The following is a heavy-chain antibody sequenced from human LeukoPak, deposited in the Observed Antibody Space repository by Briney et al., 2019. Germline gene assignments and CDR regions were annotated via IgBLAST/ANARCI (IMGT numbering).Heavy chain of an antibody. J-gene: IGHJ4*02. Sequence: GASVKVSCKASGYTFIAYYIHWVRQATGEGLEWMGWINPNTGGANYAREFKGRVTLTRDTSSTTAYMELSRLRPDDTAMYYCARGPYCSGGSCYSDYRGQGTLVTVSS. CDR2: INPNTGGA. V-gene: IGHV1-2*02. CDR3: ARGPYCSGGSCYSDY. CDR1: GYTFIAYY. D-gene: IGHD2-15*01.